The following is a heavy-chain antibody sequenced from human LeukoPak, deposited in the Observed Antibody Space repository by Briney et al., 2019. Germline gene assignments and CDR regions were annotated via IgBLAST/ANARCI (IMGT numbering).Heavy chain of an antibody. V-gene: IGHV4-38-2*02. Sequence: PSETLSLTCTVSGYSISSGYYWGWIRQPPGKGLEWIGSIYHSGSTYYNPSLKSRVTMSVDTSKNQFSLKLSSVTAADTAVYYCARVPSFGYGGNSDAFDIWGQGTMVTVSS. D-gene: IGHD4-23*01. CDR2: IYHSGST. CDR3: ARVPSFGYGGNSDAFDI. CDR1: GYSISSGYY. J-gene: IGHJ3*02.